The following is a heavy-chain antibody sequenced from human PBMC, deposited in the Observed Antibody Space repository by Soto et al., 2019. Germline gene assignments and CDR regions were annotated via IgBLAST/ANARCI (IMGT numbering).Heavy chain of an antibody. Sequence: PSETLSLTCAVYGGSFSGSYWNWIRQPPGKGLEWIGEVDHSGYTNYNPSLQSRVTLSVDTSQNRCSLRLTSVTAADTAVYFWAVVRDGLDPWAHGTLVTVSS. CDR3: AVVRDGLDP. D-gene: IGHD2-2*01. CDR2: VDHSGYT. J-gene: IGHJ5*02. V-gene: IGHV4-34*01. CDR1: GGSFSGSY.